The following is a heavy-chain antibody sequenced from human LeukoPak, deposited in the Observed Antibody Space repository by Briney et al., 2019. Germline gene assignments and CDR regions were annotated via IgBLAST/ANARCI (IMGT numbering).Heavy chain of an antibody. CDR3: AKEKLLWFGEWERGSGFDY. J-gene: IGHJ4*02. CDR2: ISYDGSNK. Sequence: PGGSLRLSCAASGFTFSSYAMHWVRQAPGKGLEWVAVISYDGSNKYYADSVKGRFTISRDNSKNTLYLQMNSLRAVDTAVYYCAKEKLLWFGEWERGSGFDYWGQGTLVTVSS. D-gene: IGHD3-10*01. V-gene: IGHV3-30*04. CDR1: GFTFSSYA.